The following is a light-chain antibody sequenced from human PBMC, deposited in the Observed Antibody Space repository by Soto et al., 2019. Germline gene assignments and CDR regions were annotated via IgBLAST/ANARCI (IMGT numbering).Light chain of an antibody. CDR2: GAS. CDR3: QQYGSLSWT. CDR1: QNVDTNY. Sequence: SAVTMSVYPGERASVAGRTSQNVDTNYLAWYQQKPGQAPRIIIFGASGRATGIPDRFSGSGSGTDFTLTISRLEPQDFAVYYCQQYGSLSWTFGQGTKVDIK. J-gene: IGKJ1*01. V-gene: IGKV3-20*01.